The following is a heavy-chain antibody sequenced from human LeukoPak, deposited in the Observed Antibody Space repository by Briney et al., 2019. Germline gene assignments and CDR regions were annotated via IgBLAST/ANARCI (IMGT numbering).Heavy chain of an antibody. D-gene: IGHD3-22*01. V-gene: IGHV3-21*01. CDR3: ARDRSYYSDTGADY. CDR1: GFTFSTYS. CDR2: ITSINSYI. Sequence: GGSLRLSCAASGFTFSTYSMNWVRQAPGKGLEWVSSITSINSYIYYADSVKGRFTISRDNAKNSLYLQMNRLRAEDTAVYYCARDRSYYSDTGADYWGQGIVVIVSS. J-gene: IGHJ4*02.